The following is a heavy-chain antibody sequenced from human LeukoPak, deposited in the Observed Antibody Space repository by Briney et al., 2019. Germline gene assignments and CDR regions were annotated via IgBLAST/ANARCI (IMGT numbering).Heavy chain of an antibody. Sequence: ASVKVSCKASGYTFTSYDINWVRQATGQGLEWMGWMNPNSGNTGYAQKFQGRVTITRNTSISTAYMELSSLRSEDTAVYYCARRSGWYSGPLYYFDYWGQGTLVTVSS. CDR2: MNPNSGNT. D-gene: IGHD6-19*01. CDR3: ARRSGWYSGPLYYFDY. V-gene: IGHV1-8*03. J-gene: IGHJ4*02. CDR1: GYTFTSYD.